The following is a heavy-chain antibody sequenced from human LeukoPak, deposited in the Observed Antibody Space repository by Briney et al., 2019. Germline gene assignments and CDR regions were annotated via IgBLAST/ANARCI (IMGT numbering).Heavy chain of an antibody. D-gene: IGHD4-17*01. Sequence: GGSLRLSCAASGFSFSVYWMHWVRQAPGKGPVWVSRIKTDGSITDYADFVKGRFTISRDNAKNTVYLQMNSLRAEDTAVYYCARGTTVTTLWGHSPGDWFDPWGQGTLVTVSS. CDR3: ARGTTVTTLWGHSPGDWFDP. V-gene: IGHV3-74*01. J-gene: IGHJ5*02. CDR1: GFSFSVYW. CDR2: IKTDGSIT.